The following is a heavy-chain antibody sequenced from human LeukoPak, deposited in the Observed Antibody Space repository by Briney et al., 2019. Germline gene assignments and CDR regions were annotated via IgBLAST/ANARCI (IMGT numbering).Heavy chain of an antibody. CDR3: AKEQSGSYSFDY. V-gene: IGHV3-30*18. D-gene: IGHD1-26*01. CDR1: GFTFSSYW. J-gene: IGHJ4*02. CDR2: ISYDGSNK. Sequence: PGGSLRLSCAASGFTFSSYWMSWVRQAPGKGLEWVAVISYDGSNKYYADSVKGRFTISRDNSKNTLYLQMNSLRAEDTAVYYCAKEQSGSYSFDYWGQGTLVTVSS.